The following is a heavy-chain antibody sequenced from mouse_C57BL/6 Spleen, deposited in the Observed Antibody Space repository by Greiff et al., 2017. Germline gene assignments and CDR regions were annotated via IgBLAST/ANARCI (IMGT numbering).Heavy chain of an antibody. V-gene: IGHV1-4*01. CDR1: GYTFTSYT. J-gene: IGHJ1*03. Sequence: QVQLQQSGAELARPGASVKMSCKASGYTFTSYTMHWVKQRPGQGLEWIGYINPSSGYTKYNQKFKDKATLTADKSSSTAYMQLSSLTSEDSAVYYCARGLITTVWYFAVWGTGTPVTVSA. CDR2: INPSSGYT. D-gene: IGHD1-1*01. CDR3: ARGLITTVWYFAV.